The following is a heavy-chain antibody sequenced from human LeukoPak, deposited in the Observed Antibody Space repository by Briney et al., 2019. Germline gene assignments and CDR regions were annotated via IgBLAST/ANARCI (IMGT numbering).Heavy chain of an antibody. CDR3: ARSAVVAAPYDL. CDR1: GYXFTGYY. Sequence: ASVKVSCKSSGYXFTGYYIHWVRQAPGQGLEWMGWINPHSGGTSFAQKFQGRVTMTRDTSISTAYMELSRLTSDDTAVYYCARSAVVAAPYDLWGRGTPVTVSS. D-gene: IGHD2-15*01. J-gene: IGHJ2*01. V-gene: IGHV1-2*02. CDR2: INPHSGGT.